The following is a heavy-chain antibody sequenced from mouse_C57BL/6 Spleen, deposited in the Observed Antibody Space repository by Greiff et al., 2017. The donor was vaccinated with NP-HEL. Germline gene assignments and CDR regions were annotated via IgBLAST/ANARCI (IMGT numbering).Heavy chain of an antibody. Sequence: VQLQQSGPELVKPGASVKISCKASGYAFSSSWMNWVKQRPGKGLEWIGRIYPGDGDTNYNGKFKGKATLTADKSFSTAYMKLSSLTSEDSAVYFCARYYYGSSYGGYFDVWGTGTTVTVSS. D-gene: IGHD1-1*01. J-gene: IGHJ1*03. V-gene: IGHV1-82*01. CDR2: IYPGDGDT. CDR3: ARYYYGSSYGGYFDV. CDR1: GYAFSSSW.